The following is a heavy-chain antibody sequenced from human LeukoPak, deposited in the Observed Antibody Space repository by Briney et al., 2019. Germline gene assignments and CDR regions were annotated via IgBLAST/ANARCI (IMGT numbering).Heavy chain of an antibody. D-gene: IGHD3-3*01. CDR2: FYSTGST. V-gene: IGHV4-4*07. CDR1: GGSISSYY. CDR3: ARGRVLRSYLTWRGDFFDY. J-gene: IGHJ4*02. Sequence: SETLSLTCTVSGGSISSYYWTWIRQPAGKGLEWIGRFYSTGSTNYNPSLKSRVTMSVDASKNQFSLKLSSVTAADTAVYYCARGRVLRSYLTWRGDFFDYWGQGTLVTVSS.